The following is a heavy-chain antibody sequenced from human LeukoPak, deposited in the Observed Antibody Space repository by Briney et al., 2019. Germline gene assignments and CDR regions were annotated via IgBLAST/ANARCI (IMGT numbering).Heavy chain of an antibody. V-gene: IGHV3-20*04. CDR1: GFIFDDYG. Sequence: PGGSLRLSCAASGFIFDDYGMSWVRQAPGKGLEWVSSINWSGGSTGYADSVKGQLTISRDKAKNSLYLQMSSLRAEDTALYYCARAARCSGYHFDYWGQGTLVTVSS. J-gene: IGHJ4*02. CDR2: INWSGGST. CDR3: ARAARCSGYHFDY. D-gene: IGHD5-12*01.